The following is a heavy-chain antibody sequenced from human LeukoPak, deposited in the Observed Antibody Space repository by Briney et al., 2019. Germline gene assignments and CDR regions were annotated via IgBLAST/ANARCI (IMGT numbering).Heavy chain of an antibody. V-gene: IGHV4-59*01. CDR2: IYSSGNT. CDR3: ARALYSASWSY. CDR1: GGSISNYY. J-gene: IGHJ4*02. Sequence: SETLSLTCTVSGGSISNYYWTWIRQPPGKGLESIGYIYSSGNTNYNPSLKSRVTISVDTSKNQFSLELSSVTTSDTAVYYCARALYSASWSYWGPGTLVTVSS. D-gene: IGHD6-13*01.